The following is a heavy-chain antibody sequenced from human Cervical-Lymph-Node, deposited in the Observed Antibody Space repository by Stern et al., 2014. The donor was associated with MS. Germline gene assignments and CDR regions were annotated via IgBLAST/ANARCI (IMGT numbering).Heavy chain of an antibody. J-gene: IGHJ3*02. D-gene: IGHD2-15*01. V-gene: IGHV1-18*01. CDR1: GYTFTSYG. CDR3: ARGLLGSENAFDI. CDR2: ISAYNGNT. Sequence: VQLEESGAEVKKPGASVKVSCKASGYTFTSYGISWVRKGPGQGLGGEGWISAYNGNTNYAQKLQGRVTMTTDTSTSTAYMELRSLRSDDTAVYYCARGLLGSENAFDIWGQGTMVTVSS.